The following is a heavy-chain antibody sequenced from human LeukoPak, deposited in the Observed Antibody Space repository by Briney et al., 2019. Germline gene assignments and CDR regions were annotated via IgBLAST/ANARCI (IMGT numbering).Heavy chain of an antibody. Sequence: SETLSLTCAVYGGSFSGYYWSWIRQPPGKGLEWIGEINHSGSTNYNPSLKSRVTISVDTSKNQFSLKLSSVTAADTAVYYCARGLKRPPIWSSPYFDYWGREPWSPSPQ. J-gene: IGHJ4*02. CDR2: INHSGST. CDR1: GGSFSGYY. V-gene: IGHV4-34*01. D-gene: IGHD6-13*01. CDR3: ARGLKRPPIWSSPYFDY.